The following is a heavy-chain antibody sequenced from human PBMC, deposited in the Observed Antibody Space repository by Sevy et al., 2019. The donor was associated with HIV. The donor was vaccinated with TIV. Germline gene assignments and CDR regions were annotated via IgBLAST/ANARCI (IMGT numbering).Heavy chain of an antibody. CDR3: ARSLRGYSGSYYFDY. J-gene: IGHJ4*02. CDR2: ISSSSSYT. Sequence: GGSLRLSCAASGFTFSDYYMSWIRQAPGKGLERVSYISSSSSYTNYADSVKGRFTISRDNAKNSLYLQMNSLRAEDTAVYYCARSLRGYSGSYYFDYWRQGTLVTVSS. CDR1: GFTFSDYY. D-gene: IGHD1-26*01. V-gene: IGHV3-11*06.